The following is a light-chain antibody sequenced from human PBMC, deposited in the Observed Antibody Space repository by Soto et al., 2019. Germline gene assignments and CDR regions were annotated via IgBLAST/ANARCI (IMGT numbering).Light chain of an antibody. V-gene: IGKV1-27*01. CDR1: QGISNY. CDR3: QKYNSAPWT. J-gene: IGKJ1*01. CDR2: AAS. Sequence: DIQMTQSPSSLSAXXXXXVTITCRASQGISNYLAWYQQKPGKVPKLLIYAASTLQSGVPSRFSGSGSGTDFTLTISSLQPEDVATYYCQKYNSAPWTFGQGTKVEIK.